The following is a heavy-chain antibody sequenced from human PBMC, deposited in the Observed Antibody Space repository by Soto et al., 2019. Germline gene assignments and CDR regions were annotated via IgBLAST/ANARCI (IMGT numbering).Heavy chain of an antibody. CDR1: GFTFSSYA. CDR3: AKDRDIVVVPAAMVGFDY. V-gene: IGHV3-23*01. CDR2: ISGSGGST. J-gene: IGHJ4*02. D-gene: IGHD2-2*01. Sequence: EVQLLESGGGLVQPGGSLRLSYAASGFTFSSYAMSWVRQAPGKGLEWVSAISGSGGSTYYADSVKGRFTISRDNSKNTLYLQMNSLRAEDTAVYYCAKDRDIVVVPAAMVGFDYWGQGTLVTVSS.